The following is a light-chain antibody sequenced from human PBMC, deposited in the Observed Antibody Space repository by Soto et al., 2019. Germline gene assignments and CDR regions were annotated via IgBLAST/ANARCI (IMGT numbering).Light chain of an antibody. CDR1: QSVSSY. CDR3: QQRYNWPRGLT. J-gene: IGKJ4*01. Sequence: EILLTQSPATLSLSPGGRATLPCRASQSVSSYLAWYQQKPGQAPRLLISDASNRATGIPARFSGSGSGTDFTLTISSLEPEDFAVYYCQQRYNWPRGLTFGGGTKVEIK. V-gene: IGKV3-11*01. CDR2: DAS.